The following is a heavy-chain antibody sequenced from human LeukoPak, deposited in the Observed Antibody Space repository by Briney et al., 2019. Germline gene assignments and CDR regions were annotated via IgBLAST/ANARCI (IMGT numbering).Heavy chain of an antibody. CDR1: GYTFTSYY. CDR3: ARDLALGSGKDY. J-gene: IGHJ4*02. CDR2: INPSGGST. D-gene: IGHD2-15*01. Sequence: ASVKVSCKASGYTFTSYYMHWGRQAPGQGVEWMGIINPSGGSTSYAQKFQGRVTMTRDMSTSTVYMELSSLRSEDTAVYYCARDLALGSGKDYWGQGTLVTVSS. V-gene: IGHV1-46*01.